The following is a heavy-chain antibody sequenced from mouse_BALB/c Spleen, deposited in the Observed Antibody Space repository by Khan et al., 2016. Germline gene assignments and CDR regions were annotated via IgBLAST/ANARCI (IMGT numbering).Heavy chain of an antibody. CDR1: GFTFSSYA. J-gene: IGHJ1*01. D-gene: IGHD1-1*01. CDR2: ISSGGSYT. V-gene: IGHV5-9-3*01. Sequence: EVELVESGGGLVKPGGSLKLSCAASGFTFSSYAMSWVRQTPEKRLEWVATISSGGSYTYYPDSVKGRFTISRDKAKNTLYLQMSSLRSEDTAMYYCARRRYYGSSGYFDVWGAGTTVTVSS. CDR3: ARRRYYGSSGYFDV.